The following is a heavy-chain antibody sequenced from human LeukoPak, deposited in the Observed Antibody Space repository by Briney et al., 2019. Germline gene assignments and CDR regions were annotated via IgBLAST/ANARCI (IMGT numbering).Heavy chain of an antibody. CDR2: IGFGDDSA. V-gene: IGHV3-23*01. CDR1: GFTFNNYA. Sequence: GGSLRLSCAASGFTFNNYAMSWVRQAPGKGLEWVSTIGFGDDSAYYADSVKGRFTISRDNSKNTLYLQMNSLRAEDTALYYCVKASSSSPQYNWFDAWGQGTLVTVSS. D-gene: IGHD6-6*01. J-gene: IGHJ5*02. CDR3: VKASSSSPQYNWFDA.